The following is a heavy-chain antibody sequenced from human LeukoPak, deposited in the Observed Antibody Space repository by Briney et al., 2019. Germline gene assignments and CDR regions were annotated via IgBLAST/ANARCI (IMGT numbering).Heavy chain of an antibody. D-gene: IGHD3-22*01. V-gene: IGHV4-4*07. CDR3: ARESRYYYDSKGFDY. CDR1: GGSISIYY. J-gene: IGHJ4*02. Sequence: SKTLSLTCTVSGGSISIYYWSWIRQPAGKGLEWIGRIYTSGSTNYNPSLKSRVTMSVDTSKNQFSLKLSSVTAADTAVYYCARESRYYYDSKGFDYWGQGTLVTVSS. CDR2: IYTSGST.